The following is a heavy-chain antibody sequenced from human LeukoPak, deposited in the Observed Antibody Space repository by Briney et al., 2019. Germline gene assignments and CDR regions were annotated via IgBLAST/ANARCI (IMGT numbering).Heavy chain of an antibody. D-gene: IGHD3-16*01. Sequence: GGSLRLSCAASGFTFSNYAMNWVRQATGKGLECVSAITGCGDTTFYTDSVKARLTIHRDNSENALYLQMNSLRGEDTAVYYCAKGGEVSDAFDIWGQETMVTVSS. CDR2: ITGCGDTT. J-gene: IGHJ3*02. CDR1: GFTFSNYA. CDR3: AKGGEVSDAFDI. V-gene: IGHV3-23*01.